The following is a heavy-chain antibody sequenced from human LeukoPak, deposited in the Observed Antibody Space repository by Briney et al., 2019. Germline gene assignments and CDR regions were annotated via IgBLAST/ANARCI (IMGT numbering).Heavy chain of an antibody. D-gene: IGHD6-13*01. CDR1: GFTFGSYA. CDR2: ITGSGAGT. J-gene: IGHJ4*02. CDR3: AKLSSSWYIIDY. V-gene: IGHV3-23*01. Sequence: GGSLRLSCAASGFTFGSYAMSWVRQAPGKGLEWVSVITGSGAGTYYADSLKGRFTISRDNSKNTLYLQLNSLRAEDTAVYYCAKLSSSWYIIDYWGQGTLVTVSS.